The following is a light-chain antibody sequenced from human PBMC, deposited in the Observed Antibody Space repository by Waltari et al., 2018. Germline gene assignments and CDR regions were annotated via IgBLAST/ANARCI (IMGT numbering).Light chain of an antibody. CDR2: WAS. Sequence: DIVMTQSPDSLAVSLGERATINCKSSQSLLYSSNNKNYLAWYQQKLGQPPKLLFYWASTRESGVADRFSGSGSGTDFTLTVSSLQAEDVAVYFCQQYYGTPPYTVGQGTKLEVK. CDR1: QSLLYSSNNKNY. J-gene: IGKJ2*01. V-gene: IGKV4-1*01. CDR3: QQYYGTPPYT.